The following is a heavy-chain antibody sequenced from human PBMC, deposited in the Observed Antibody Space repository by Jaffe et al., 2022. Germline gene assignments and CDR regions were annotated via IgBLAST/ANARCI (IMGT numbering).Heavy chain of an antibody. CDR1: GFTFSSYS. V-gene: IGHV3-21*01. CDR2: ISSSSSYI. J-gene: IGHJ5*02. Sequence: EVQLVESGGGLVKPGGSLRLSCAASGFTFSSYSMNWVRQAPGKGLEWVSSISSSSSYIYYADSVKGRFTISRDNAKNSLYLQMNSLRAEDTAVYYCARAPLRFLEWPTYWFDPWGQGTLVTVSS. CDR3: ARAPLRFLEWPTYWFDP. D-gene: IGHD3-3*01.